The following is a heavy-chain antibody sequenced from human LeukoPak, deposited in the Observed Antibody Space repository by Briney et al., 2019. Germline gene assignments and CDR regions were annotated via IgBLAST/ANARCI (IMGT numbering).Heavy chain of an antibody. J-gene: IGHJ3*02. CDR1: GFXLSNYW. V-gene: IGHV3-33*08. Sequence: GGSLRLSCAASGFXLSNYWVHWVRQAPGKGLEWVAVIWYDGSYKYYADSVKGRFTISRDNSKNTLYLQMNSLRAEDTAVYYCAREYFYDSSGYSDAFDIWGQGTMVTVSS. D-gene: IGHD3-22*01. CDR2: IWYDGSYK. CDR3: AREYFYDSSGYSDAFDI.